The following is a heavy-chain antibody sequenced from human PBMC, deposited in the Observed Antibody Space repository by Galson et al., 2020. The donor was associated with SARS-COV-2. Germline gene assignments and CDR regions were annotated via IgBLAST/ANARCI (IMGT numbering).Heavy chain of an antibody. D-gene: IGHD3-3*01. CDR3: VKSYYDFWSGYYL. J-gene: IGHJ4*02. V-gene: IGHV3-64D*06. CDR2: ISSNGGST. CDR1: GFTFSSYA. Sequence: GGSLRLSCSASGFTFSSYAMHWVRQAPGKGLEYVSAISSNGGSTYYADSVKGRFTISRDNSKNTLYLQMSSLRAEDTAVYYCVKSYYDFWSGYYLWGQGTLVTVSS.